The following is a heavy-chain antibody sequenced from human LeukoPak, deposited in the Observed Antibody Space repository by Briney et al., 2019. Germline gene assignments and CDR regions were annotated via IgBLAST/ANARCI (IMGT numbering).Heavy chain of an antibody. CDR1: GDSISSSTYY. Sequence: SSKTLSLTCTVSGDSISSSTYYWGWIRQPPGKGLEWIGRIYYSGSAYYNPSLKSRVTISVDTSKNQFSLKLNSVTAADTAVYYCARQPTYYYYYMDVWGKGTTVTVSS. J-gene: IGHJ6*03. V-gene: IGHV4-39*01. CDR3: ARQPTYYYYYMDV. CDR2: IYYSGSA.